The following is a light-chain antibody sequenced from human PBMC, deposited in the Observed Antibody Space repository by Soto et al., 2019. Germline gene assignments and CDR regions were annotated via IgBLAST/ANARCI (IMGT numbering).Light chain of an antibody. Sequence: DIQMTQSPSSLSASVGDRATLTCRASQSISSYLNWYQQKPGKAPPLLLYAASSLQSGVPPRFSGSGSGTDFTLTISSLQPEDFATYYCQQRYSTLSRTFGQGTKLDIK. CDR2: AAS. CDR3: QQRYSTLSRT. V-gene: IGKV1-39*01. CDR1: QSISSY. J-gene: IGKJ1*01.